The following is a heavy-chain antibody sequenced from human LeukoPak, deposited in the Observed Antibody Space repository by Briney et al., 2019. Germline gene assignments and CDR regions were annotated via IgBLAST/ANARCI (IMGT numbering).Heavy chain of an antibody. Sequence: SETLSLTCTVSGGSVSSGSYYWSWIRQPPGKGQEWIGYIYYSGSTSYNPSLKSRVTISVDTSKNQFSLKLSSVTAADTAVYYCARVASITGTADYWGQGTVVTVSS. CDR3: ARVASITGTADY. V-gene: IGHV4-61*01. CDR2: IYYSGST. CDR1: GGSVSSGSYY. J-gene: IGHJ4*02. D-gene: IGHD1-20*01.